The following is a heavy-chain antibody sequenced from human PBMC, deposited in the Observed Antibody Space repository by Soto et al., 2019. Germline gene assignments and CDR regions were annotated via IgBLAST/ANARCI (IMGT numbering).Heavy chain of an antibody. CDR3: AVSYYYDSSGYYLDAFDI. J-gene: IGHJ3*02. D-gene: IGHD3-22*01. Sequence: GESLKISCKGSGYSFTSYWIGWVRQMPGKGLEWMGIIYPGDSDTGYSPSFQGQVTISADKSISTAYLQWSSLKASDTAMYYCAVSYYYDSSGYYLDAFDIWGQGTMVTVSS. CDR1: GYSFTSYW. V-gene: IGHV5-51*01. CDR2: IYPGDSDT.